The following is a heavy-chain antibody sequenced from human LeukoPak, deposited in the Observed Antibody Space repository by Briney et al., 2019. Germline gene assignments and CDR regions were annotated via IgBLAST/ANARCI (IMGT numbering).Heavy chain of an antibody. J-gene: IGHJ3*02. CDR3: AREDASAFDI. V-gene: IGHV3-21*01. Sequence: PGGSLRLSCTPSGFTFTSYRMNWARQAPGRGREWVSSISSSSSYIYYADSVKGRFTISRDNAKNSLYLQMNTLRAEDTAVYYCAREDASAFDIWGQGTMVTVSS. CDR1: GFTFTSYR. CDR2: ISSSSSYI.